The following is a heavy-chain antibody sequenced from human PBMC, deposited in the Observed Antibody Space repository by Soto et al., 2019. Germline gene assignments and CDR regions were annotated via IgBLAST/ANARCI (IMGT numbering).Heavy chain of an antibody. J-gene: IGHJ5*02. CDR3: GRDTDSGYGFGL. V-gene: IGHV4-30-4*01. D-gene: IGHD6-13*01. CDR2: VPSSGGR. CDR1: GASVTGGSCY. Sequence: SETLSLTXSVSGASVTGGSCYWSWLRHHPGQGLEGIGYVPSSGGRLYNPPLRSRGTISAETTKNQPSLQFSCVITAATAVYYCGRDTDSGYGFGLWGQGTLVTVSS.